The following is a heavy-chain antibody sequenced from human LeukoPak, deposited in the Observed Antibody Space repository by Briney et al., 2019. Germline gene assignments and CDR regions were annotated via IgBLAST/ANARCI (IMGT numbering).Heavy chain of an antibody. CDR3: ATEGKMVRGVYTDY. V-gene: IGHV1-24*01. CDR1: GYTLTELS. CDR2: FDPEDGET. Sequence: VASVKVSCKVSGYTLTELSMHWVRQPPGKGLEWMGRFDPEDGETIYAQKFQGRVTMTADTSTDTAYMELSSLRSQDTAVYYCATEGKMVRGVYTDYWGQGTLVTVSS. D-gene: IGHD3-10*01. J-gene: IGHJ4*02.